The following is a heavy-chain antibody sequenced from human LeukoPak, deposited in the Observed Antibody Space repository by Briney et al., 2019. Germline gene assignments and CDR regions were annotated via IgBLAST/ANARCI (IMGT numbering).Heavy chain of an antibody. J-gene: IGHJ4*02. Sequence: PGRSLRLSCAASGFTFNSYGMHWVRQAPGKGLEWVAVIWYDGSNKYYADSVKGRFTISRDNSKNTLYLQMNSLRAEDTAVYYCATNSIAVAGSVDYWGQGTLVTVSS. V-gene: IGHV3-33*01. CDR1: GFTFNSYG. D-gene: IGHD6-19*01. CDR3: ATNSIAVAGSVDY. CDR2: IWYDGSNK.